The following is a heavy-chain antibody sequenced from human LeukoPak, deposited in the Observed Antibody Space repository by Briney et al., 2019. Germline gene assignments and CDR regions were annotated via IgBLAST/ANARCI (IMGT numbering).Heavy chain of an antibody. CDR3: ARDYYDSSGYYYGAY. D-gene: IGHD3-22*01. Sequence: SGGSLRLSCAASGFTFSSYHMNWVRQAPGKGLEWVSYISSSSSSIYYADSVKGRFTISRDNAKNSLYLQMNSLRAEDTAVYYCARDYYDSSGYYYGAYWGRGTLVTLSS. J-gene: IGHJ4*02. CDR1: GFTFSSYH. V-gene: IGHV3-48*04. CDR2: ISSSSSSI.